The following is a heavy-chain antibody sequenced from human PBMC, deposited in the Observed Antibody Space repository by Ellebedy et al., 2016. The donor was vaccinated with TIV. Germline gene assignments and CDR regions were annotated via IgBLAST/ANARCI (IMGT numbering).Heavy chain of an antibody. D-gene: IGHD3-10*01. CDR3: ARSRLGGGHWYFDF. V-gene: IGHV1-18*01. CDR2: IAVYNGHT. J-gene: IGHJ2*01. CDR1: GYTFTRYG. Sequence: ASVKVSXXVSGYTFTRYGMSWVRQAPGQGLEWMGWIAVYNGHTKYAQKFQDRVVMTTETATGTVYMELRSLRSDDTAVYYCARSRLGGGHWYFDFWGRGTLVTVSS.